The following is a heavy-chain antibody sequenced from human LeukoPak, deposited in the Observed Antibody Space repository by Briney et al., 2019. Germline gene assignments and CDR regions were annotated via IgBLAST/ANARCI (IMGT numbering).Heavy chain of an antibody. Sequence: KPSETLSLTCAVYGGSFSGYYWSWIRQPPGKGLEWIGRIYTSGSTNYNPSLKSRVTISVDTSMNQFSLKLSSVTAADTAVYYCARAITINFDYWGQGTLVTVSS. D-gene: IGHD3-3*01. CDR1: GGSFSGYY. V-gene: IGHV4-4*08. CDR3: ARAITINFDY. J-gene: IGHJ4*02. CDR2: IYTSGST.